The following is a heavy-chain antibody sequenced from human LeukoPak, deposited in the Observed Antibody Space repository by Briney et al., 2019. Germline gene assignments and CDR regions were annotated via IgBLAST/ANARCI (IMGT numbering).Heavy chain of an antibody. V-gene: IGHV3-53*01. CDR2: IYSGGST. J-gene: IGHJ4*02. CDR3: ARGYYDSSGYYYVDLPTYYFDY. CDR1: GFTVSSNY. D-gene: IGHD3-22*01. Sequence: PGGSLRLSCAASGFTVSSNYMSWVRQAPGKGLEWVSVIYSGGSTYYAASVKGRFTISRDNSKNTLYLQMNSLRAEDTAVYYCARGYYDSSGYYYVDLPTYYFDYWGQGTLVTVSS.